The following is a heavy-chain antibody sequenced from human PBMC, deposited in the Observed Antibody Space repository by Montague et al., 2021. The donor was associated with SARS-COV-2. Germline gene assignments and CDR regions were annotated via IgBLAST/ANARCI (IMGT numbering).Heavy chain of an antibody. CDR2: YYRVST. V-gene: IGHV4-39*07. Sequence: YYRVSTYYNPSLNSRVTISVDPSKNHFSLKLSTVTASDTAVYYGARDLWVWLSVEGSFDYWGQGNRVTVSA. CDR3: ARDLWVWLSVEGSFDY. D-gene: IGHD5-12*01. J-gene: IGHJ4*02.